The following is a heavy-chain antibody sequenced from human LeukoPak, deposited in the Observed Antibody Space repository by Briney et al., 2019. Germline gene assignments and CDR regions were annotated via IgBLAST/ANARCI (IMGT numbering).Heavy chain of an antibody. Sequence: SVNVSCLASGYTFTSYGISWVRQAPGQGLEWMGWISAYNGNTNYAQKLQGRVTMTTDTSTSTAYMELRSLRSDDTAVYYCARDQQSYYDSSGYLWCDPWGQGTLVTVSS. CDR2: ISAYNGNT. CDR1: GYTFTSYG. J-gene: IGHJ5*02. V-gene: IGHV1-18*01. D-gene: IGHD3-22*01. CDR3: ARDQQSYYDSSGYLWCDP.